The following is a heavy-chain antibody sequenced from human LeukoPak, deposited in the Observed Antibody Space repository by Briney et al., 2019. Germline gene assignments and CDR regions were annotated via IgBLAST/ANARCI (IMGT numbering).Heavy chain of an antibody. D-gene: IGHD6-6*01. CDR3: ARDGRGQLVRGRAFDI. J-gene: IGHJ3*02. V-gene: IGHV1-18*01. CDR1: GYTFTSYG. Sequence: ASVKVSCKASGYTFTSYGISWVRQAPGQGLEWMGWISAYNGNTNYAQKLQGRVTMTTDTSTSTAYMELRSLRSDDTAVYYCARDGRGQLVRGRAFDIWGQGTMVTVSS. CDR2: ISAYNGNT.